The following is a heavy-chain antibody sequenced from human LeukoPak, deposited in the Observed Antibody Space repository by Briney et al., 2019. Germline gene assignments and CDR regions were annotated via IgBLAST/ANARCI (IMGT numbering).Heavy chain of an antibody. J-gene: IGHJ4*02. V-gene: IGHV1-18*01. Sequence: ASVKVSCKASGYTFTSYGISWVRQAPGQGLEWMGWISAYNGNTNYAQKLQGRVTMTTDTSTSTAYMELRSLRSDDTAVYYCARDYDILTGYGPPRYYFDYWGQGTLVTVSS. CDR1: GYTFTSYG. D-gene: IGHD3-9*01. CDR3: ARDYDILTGYGPPRYYFDY. CDR2: ISAYNGNT.